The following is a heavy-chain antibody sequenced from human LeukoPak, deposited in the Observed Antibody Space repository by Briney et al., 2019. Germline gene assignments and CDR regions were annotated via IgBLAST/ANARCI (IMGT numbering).Heavy chain of an antibody. Sequence: SETLSLTCAVYGGSFSGYYWSWIRQPPGKGLEWIGEINHSGGTNYNPSLKSRVTISVDTSKNQFSLKLSSVTAADTAVYYCARGSGGYSSSWYSDYWGQGTLVTVSS. CDR3: ARGSGGYSSSWYSDY. D-gene: IGHD6-13*01. CDR1: GGSFSGYY. J-gene: IGHJ4*02. CDR2: INHSGGT. V-gene: IGHV4-34*01.